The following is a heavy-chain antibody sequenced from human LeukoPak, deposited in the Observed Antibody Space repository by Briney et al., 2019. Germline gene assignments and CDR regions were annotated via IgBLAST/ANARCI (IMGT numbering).Heavy chain of an antibody. CDR1: GGSFSGYY. J-gene: IGHJ4*02. CDR2: INHSGST. Sequence: PSETLSLTCAVYGGSFSGYYWSWIRQPPGKGLEWIGEINHSGSTNYNPSLKSRVTISVDTSKNQFSLKLSSVTAADTAVYYCARALNGGIQLWSVQDELAYWGQGTLVTVSS. V-gene: IGHV4-34*01. CDR3: ARALNGGIQLWSVQDELAY. D-gene: IGHD5-18*01.